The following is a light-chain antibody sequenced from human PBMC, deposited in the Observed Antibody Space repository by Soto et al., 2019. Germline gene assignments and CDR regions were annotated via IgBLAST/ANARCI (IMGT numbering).Light chain of an antibody. V-gene: IGKV3-15*01. CDR2: RAS. Sequence: ILMTQSPATVSVSPGESATLSCRASQNIYYNVAWYQHRPGQAPRLLIYRASTRAPGVPARFSGSGSGTEFTLTISSLQPEDVTVYSCLKYHNLWAFGQGTKV. CDR3: LKYHNLWA. J-gene: IGKJ1*01. CDR1: QNIYYN.